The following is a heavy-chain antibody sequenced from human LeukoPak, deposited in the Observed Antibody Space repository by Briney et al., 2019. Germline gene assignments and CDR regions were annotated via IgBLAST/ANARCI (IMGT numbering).Heavy chain of an antibody. V-gene: IGHV3-30*02. D-gene: IGHD2-2*01. Sequence: GGSLRLSCAASGFTFSSYGMHWVRQAPGKGLEWVAFIRDDGSNKYYADSVKGRFTISRDNSKNTLYLQMNSLRAEDTAVYYCAKDQVGFIVVVPAATVDYWGQGTLVTVSS. J-gene: IGHJ4*02. CDR2: IRDDGSNK. CDR3: AKDQVGFIVVVPAATVDY. CDR1: GFTFSSYG.